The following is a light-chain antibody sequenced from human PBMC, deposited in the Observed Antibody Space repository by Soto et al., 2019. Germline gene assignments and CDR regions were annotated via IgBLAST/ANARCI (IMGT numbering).Light chain of an antibody. CDR1: QSVLYSSNNKNY. V-gene: IGKV4-1*01. CDR2: WAS. J-gene: IGKJ1*01. Sequence: DIVMTQSPDSLAVSLGERATINCKSSQSVLYSSNNKNYLAWYQQKPGQPPKLLIYWASTRESGVPDRFSGSGSGTDFILTIISLQAEDVAVYYCQQYYSTRTFGQGTKVEIK. CDR3: QQYYSTRT.